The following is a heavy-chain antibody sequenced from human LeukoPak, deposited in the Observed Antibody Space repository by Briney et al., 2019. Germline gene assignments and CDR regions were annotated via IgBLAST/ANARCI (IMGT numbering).Heavy chain of an antibody. CDR2: IYSGGST. J-gene: IGHJ6*02. CDR1: GFTFSSYA. CDR3: ARASSYDSSGKYYYYYGMDV. Sequence: GGSLRLSCAASGFTFSSYAMSWDRQAPGKGLEWVSAIYSGGSTYYADSVKGRFTISRDNSKNTLYLQMNSLRAEDTAVYYCARASSYDSSGKYYYYYGMDVWGQGTTVTVSS. D-gene: IGHD3-22*01. V-gene: IGHV3-23*05.